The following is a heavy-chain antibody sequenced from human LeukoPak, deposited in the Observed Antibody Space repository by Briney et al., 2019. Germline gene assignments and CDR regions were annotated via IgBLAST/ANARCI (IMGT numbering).Heavy chain of an antibody. CDR3: AFSRYYLQGSYYYMDV. CDR1: GYTFTSYG. Sequence: ASVKVSCKASGYTFTSYGISWVRQAPGQGLEWMGWISAYNGNTNYAQKLQGRVTMTTDTSTSTAYMELRSLRSDDTAVYYCAFSRYYLQGSYYYMDVWGKGTTVTVSS. CDR2: ISAYNGNT. V-gene: IGHV1-18*01. J-gene: IGHJ6*03. D-gene: IGHD2/OR15-2a*01.